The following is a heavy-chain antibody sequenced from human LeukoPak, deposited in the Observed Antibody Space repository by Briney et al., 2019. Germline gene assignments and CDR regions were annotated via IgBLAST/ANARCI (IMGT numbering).Heavy chain of an antibody. CDR3: ARQDYYYGSGSFDY. J-gene: IGHJ4*02. V-gene: IGHV4-59*08. CDR1: GGSISSYX. D-gene: IGHD3-22*01. Sequence: GGSISSYXXSWIRQPPGKGLEXIGYIYYSGSTNYNPSLKSRVTISVDTSKNQFSLKLSSVTAADTAVYYCARQDYYYGSGSFDYWGQGTLVTVSS. CDR2: IYYSGST.